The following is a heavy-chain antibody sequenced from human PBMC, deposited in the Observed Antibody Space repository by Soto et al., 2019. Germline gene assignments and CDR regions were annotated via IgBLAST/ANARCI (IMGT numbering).Heavy chain of an antibody. V-gene: IGHV3-30*18. CDR2: ISYDGSNK. CDR1: GFTFSSYG. CDR3: AKDRLRGDYGMDV. D-gene: IGHD3-10*01. Sequence: PCGSLRLSCAASGFTFSSYGMHWVRQAPGKGLEWVAVISYDGSNKYYADSVKGRFTISRDNSKNTLYLQMNSLRAEDTAVYYCAKDRLRGDYGMDVWGQGTTVTVSS. J-gene: IGHJ6*02.